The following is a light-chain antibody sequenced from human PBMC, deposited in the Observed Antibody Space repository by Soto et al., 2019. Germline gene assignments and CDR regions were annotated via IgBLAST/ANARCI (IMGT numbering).Light chain of an antibody. Sequence: DIQMTQSPSTLSASVGDRVTITCRASQSISNWLAWYQHKPGKAPKLLIFKASTLESGVPSRFSGSGSGTEFTLNISRLQPDDFATYHCQQYDTYPRTFGQGTKVDIK. V-gene: IGKV1-5*03. CDR1: QSISNW. CDR3: QQYDTYPRT. J-gene: IGKJ1*01. CDR2: KAS.